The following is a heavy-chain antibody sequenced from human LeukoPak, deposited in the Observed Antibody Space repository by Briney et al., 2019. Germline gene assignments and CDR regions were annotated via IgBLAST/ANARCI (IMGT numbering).Heavy chain of an antibody. CDR2: IWYGGSNK. CDR3: ARDIAAAGLQSPRIDY. D-gene: IGHD6-13*01. CDR1: GFTFSSYG. V-gene: IGHV3-33*08. Sequence: GGSLRLSCAASGFTFSSYGMHWVRQAPGKGLERVAVIWYGGSNKYYADSVKGRFTISRDNSKNTLYLQMNSLRAEDTAVYYCARDIAAAGLQSPRIDYWGQGTLVTVSS. J-gene: IGHJ4*02.